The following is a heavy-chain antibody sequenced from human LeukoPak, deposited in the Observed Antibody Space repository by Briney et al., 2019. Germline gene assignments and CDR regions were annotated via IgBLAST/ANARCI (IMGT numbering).Heavy chain of an antibody. J-gene: IGHJ4*02. Sequence: ASVKVSCKASGYTFTSYDINWVRQATGQGLEWMGWMNPNSGGTNYAQKFQGRVTMTRDTSISTAYMELSRLRSDDTAVYYCARDYCSSTSCYGYFDYWGQGTLVTVSS. V-gene: IGHV1-2*02. CDR3: ARDYCSSTSCYGYFDY. CDR2: MNPNSGGT. CDR1: GYTFTSYD. D-gene: IGHD2-2*01.